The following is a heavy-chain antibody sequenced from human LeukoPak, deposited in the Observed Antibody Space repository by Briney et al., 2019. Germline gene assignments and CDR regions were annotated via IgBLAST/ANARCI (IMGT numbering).Heavy chain of an antibody. Sequence: GGSLRLSCAASGFTFSSYWMSWVGQPPGKGLEGVANIKQDGSEKYYVDSVKGRFTISRDNARNSLYLQMNSLRAEDTAVYYCATDYSSSWYPGDYWGQGTLVTVSS. CDR2: IKQDGSEK. CDR1: GFTFSSYW. J-gene: IGHJ4*02. V-gene: IGHV3-7*01. CDR3: ATDYSSSWYPGDY. D-gene: IGHD6-13*01.